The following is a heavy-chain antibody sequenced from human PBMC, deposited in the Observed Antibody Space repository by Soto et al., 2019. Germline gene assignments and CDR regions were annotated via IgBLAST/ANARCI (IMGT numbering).Heavy chain of an antibody. D-gene: IGHD1-1*01. CDR3: ARYGTRADW. CDR2: ISSSGITT. J-gene: IGHJ4*02. V-gene: IGHV3-48*03. Sequence: GGSLSLSCSASGFTFRNYEMNWVRKAPGKGLEWISYISSSGITTYYADFAAGRFTISRDNAKESPYLHLNSLRVEDTAVYYCARYGTRADWWGLGTQVTVSS. CDR1: GFTFRNYE.